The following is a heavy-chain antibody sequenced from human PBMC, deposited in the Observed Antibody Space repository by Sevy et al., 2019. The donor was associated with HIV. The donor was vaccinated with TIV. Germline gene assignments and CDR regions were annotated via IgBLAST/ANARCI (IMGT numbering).Heavy chain of an antibody. CDR3: ARGLSYYDFWSGYYAGIDGGNWFDP. CDR2: ISAYNGNT. V-gene: IGHV1-18*01. D-gene: IGHD3-3*01. CDR1: GYTFTSYG. Sequence: ASVKVSCKASGYTFTSYGISWVRQAPGQGLEWMGWISAYNGNTNYAQKLQGRVTMTTDTSTSTAYMEPRSLGSDDTAVYYCARGLSYYDFWSGYYAGIDGGNWFDPWGQGTLVTVSS. J-gene: IGHJ5*02.